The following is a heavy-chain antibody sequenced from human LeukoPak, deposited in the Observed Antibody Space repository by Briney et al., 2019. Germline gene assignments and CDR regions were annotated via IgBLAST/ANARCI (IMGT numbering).Heavy chain of an antibody. CDR3: AREMPFDY. D-gene: IGHD2-2*01. CDR2: MSYDGSNK. CDR1: GFTFSSYA. Sequence: PGGSLRLSCAASGFTFSSYAMHWVRQAPGKGLEWVAVMSYDGSNKYYADSVKGRFTISRDNSKNTLYLQMNSLRAEDTAVYYCAREMPFDYWGQGTLVTVSS. J-gene: IGHJ4*02. V-gene: IGHV3-30*01.